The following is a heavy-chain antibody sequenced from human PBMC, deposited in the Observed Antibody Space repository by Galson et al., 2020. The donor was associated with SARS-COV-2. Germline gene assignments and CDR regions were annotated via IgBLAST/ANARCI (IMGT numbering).Heavy chain of an antibody. V-gene: IGHV4-30-4*01. J-gene: IGHJ4*02. CDR2: IYYSGST. D-gene: IGHD2-21*02. CDR3: ARDHLPDCGGDCYAGD. Sequence: ETSETLSLTCTVSGGSISSGDYYWSWIRQPPGKGLEWIGYIYYSGSTYYNPSLKSRVTISVDTSKNQFSLKLSSVTAADTAVYYCARDHLPDCGGDCYAGDSGQGTLVTVSS. CDR1: GGSISSGDYY.